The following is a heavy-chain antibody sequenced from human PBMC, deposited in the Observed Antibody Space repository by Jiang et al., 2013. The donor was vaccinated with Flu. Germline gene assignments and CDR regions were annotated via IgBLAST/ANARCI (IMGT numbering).Heavy chain of an antibody. Sequence: GSGLVKPSETLSLTCTVSGGSISSSSYYWGWIRQPPGKGLEWIGSIYYSGSTYYNPSLKSRVTISVDTSKNQFSLKLSSVTAADTAVYYCARPGYYSSSGGDDYWGQGTLVTVSS. J-gene: IGHJ4*02. CDR1: GGSISSSSYY. V-gene: IGHV4-39*01. D-gene: IGHD6-6*01. CDR2: IYYSGST. CDR3: ARPGYYSSSGGDDY.